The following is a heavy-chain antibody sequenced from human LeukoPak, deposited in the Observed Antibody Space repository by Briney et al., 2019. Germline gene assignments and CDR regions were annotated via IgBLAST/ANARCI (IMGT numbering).Heavy chain of an antibody. CDR2: IHFSGSA. Sequence: SETLSLTCTVSGGSISSGGHSWSWIRQHPAKGLEWIGYIHFSGSAYYNPSLESRVTISKDTSKNQFSLKLTSVTAADTAVYYCARGSLRLFDYWGQGTLVTVSS. CDR3: ARGSLRLFDY. D-gene: IGHD5/OR15-5a*01. V-gene: IGHV4-31*03. J-gene: IGHJ4*02. CDR1: GGSISSGGHS.